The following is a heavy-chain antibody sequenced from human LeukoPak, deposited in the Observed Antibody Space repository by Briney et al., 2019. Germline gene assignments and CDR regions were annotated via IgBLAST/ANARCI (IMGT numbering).Heavy chain of an antibody. J-gene: IGHJ5*02. Sequence: WASVTVSCKASGYTFTSYDINWVRQATGQGLEWMGWMNPNSGNTGYAQKFQGRVTMTRNTSISTAYMELSSLRSEDTAVYYCARVLYYYGSGSYFSPFDPWGQGTLVTVSS. V-gene: IGHV1-8*01. CDR3: ARVLYYYGSGSYFSPFDP. CDR2: MNPNSGNT. D-gene: IGHD3-10*01. CDR1: GYTFTSYD.